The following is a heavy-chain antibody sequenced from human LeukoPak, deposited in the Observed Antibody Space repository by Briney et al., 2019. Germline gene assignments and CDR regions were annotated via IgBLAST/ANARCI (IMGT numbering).Heavy chain of an antibody. CDR1: GFTFSSYW. V-gene: IGHV3-48*04. Sequence: GGSLRLSCAASGFTFSSYWMSWVRQAPGKGLEWGSYISSSSSTIYYADSVKGRFTISRDNSKNSLYLQMKSLRTEDTALYYRATSYGSGSRFDYWGQGTLVTVSS. J-gene: IGHJ4*02. D-gene: IGHD3-10*01. CDR2: ISSSSSTI. CDR3: ATSYGSGSRFDY.